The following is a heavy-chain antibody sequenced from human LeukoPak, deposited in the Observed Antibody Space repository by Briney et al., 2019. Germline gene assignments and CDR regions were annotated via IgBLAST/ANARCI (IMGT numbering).Heavy chain of an antibody. D-gene: IGHD2/OR15-2a*01. CDR3: ARDILSQGPDAFDI. V-gene: IGHV3-21*01. CDR1: GFTLSGYS. J-gene: IGHJ3*02. Sequence: GGSLRLSCAASGFTLSGYSMNWVRQAPGKGLDWVSSISSSSSYIYYADSVKGRFTISRDNAKNSLYLQMNSLRAEDTAVYYCARDILSQGPDAFDIWGQGTMVTVSS. CDR2: ISSSSSYI.